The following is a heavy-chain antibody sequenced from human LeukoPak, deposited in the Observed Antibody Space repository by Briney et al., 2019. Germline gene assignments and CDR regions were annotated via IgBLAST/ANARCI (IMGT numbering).Heavy chain of an antibody. Sequence: PSETLSLTCTASGGSISSGGYYWSWIRQHPGKGLEWIGYIYYSGSTYYNPSLKSRVTISVDTSKNQFSLKLSSVTAADTAVYYCARVRDGYYYDSSGYYWEFDYWGQGTLVTVSS. J-gene: IGHJ4*02. CDR3: ARVRDGYYYDSSGYYWEFDY. V-gene: IGHV4-31*03. CDR1: GGSISSGGYY. CDR2: IYYSGST. D-gene: IGHD3-22*01.